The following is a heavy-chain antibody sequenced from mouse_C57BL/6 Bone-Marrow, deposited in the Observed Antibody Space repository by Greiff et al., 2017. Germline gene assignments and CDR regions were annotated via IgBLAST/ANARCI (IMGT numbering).Heavy chain of an antibody. CDR3: ESDYGSQTPYAMDY. CDR1: GYTFTSYW. CDR2: IDPSDSYT. V-gene: IGHV1-69*01. D-gene: IGHD1-1*01. Sequence: QVQLQQPGAELVMPGASVKLSCKASGYTFTSYWMHWVKQRPGPRLEWIGEIDPSDSYTNYNQQFKGKSTLTVAQSSSTAYMQLSSLTSEDSAVYDCESDYGSQTPYAMDYWGQGTSGTVSS. J-gene: IGHJ4*01.